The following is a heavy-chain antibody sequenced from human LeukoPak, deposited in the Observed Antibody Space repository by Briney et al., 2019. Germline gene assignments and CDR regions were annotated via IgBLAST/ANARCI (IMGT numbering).Heavy chain of an antibody. J-gene: IGHJ4*02. CDR2: ISYDGSNK. Sequence: GGSLRLSCEASGFTFSSYAMAWVRQAPGKGLEWVAVISYDGSNKYYADSVKGRFTISRDNSKNTLYLQMNSLRAEDTAVYYCATLGTEYYFDYWGQGTLVTVSS. CDR1: GFTFSSYA. V-gene: IGHV3-30*03. CDR3: ATLGTEYYFDY. D-gene: IGHD7-27*01.